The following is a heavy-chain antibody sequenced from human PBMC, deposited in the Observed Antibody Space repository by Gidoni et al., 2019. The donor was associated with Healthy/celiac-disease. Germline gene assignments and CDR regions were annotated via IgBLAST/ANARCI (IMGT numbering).Heavy chain of an antibody. CDR2: ISSSSSYI. CDR3: ARDLGIAVLGAEYFQH. V-gene: IGHV3-21*01. CDR1: GFTFSSYS. Sequence: EVQLVESGGGLVKPGGSLRLSCAASGFTFSSYSMNWVRQAPGKGLEWVSSISSSSSYIYYADSVKGRFTISRDNAKNSLYLQMNSLRAEDTAVYYCARDLGIAVLGAEYFQHWGQGTLVTVSS. D-gene: IGHD6-19*01. J-gene: IGHJ1*01.